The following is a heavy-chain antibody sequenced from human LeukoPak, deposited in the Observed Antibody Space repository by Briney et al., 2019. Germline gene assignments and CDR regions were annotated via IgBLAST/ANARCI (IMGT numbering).Heavy chain of an antibody. J-gene: IGHJ4*02. CDR3: AREYRHQPD. V-gene: IGHV1-8*01. CDR2: MNPNSGNT. CDR1: GYTFTNYD. Sequence: ASVKVSCKASGYTFTNYDINWVRQASGQGLEWMGWMNPNSGNTGYAQKFQGRFTMTWDTSISTAYMELSRLRSEDTAIYYCAREYRHQPDWGQGTLVTVSS. D-gene: IGHD5-12*01.